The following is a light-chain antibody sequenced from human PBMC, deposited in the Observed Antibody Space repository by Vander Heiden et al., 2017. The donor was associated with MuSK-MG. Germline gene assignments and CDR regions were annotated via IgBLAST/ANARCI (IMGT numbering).Light chain of an antibody. CDR3: QHYNNWPPGLT. J-gene: IGKJ4*01. CDR2: GAS. Sequence: EMVMTHSPATLSVSPGEGANLSCRASQTAGSNLAWYQVKPGQAPRLLIYGASTRATGIPARFSGSGSGTEFTLTISSLQSEDSAVYYCQHYNNWPPGLTFGGGTKVEIK. CDR1: QTAGSN. V-gene: IGKV3-15*01.